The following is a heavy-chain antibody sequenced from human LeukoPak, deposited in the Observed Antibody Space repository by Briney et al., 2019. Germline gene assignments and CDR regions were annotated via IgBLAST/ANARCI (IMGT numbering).Heavy chain of an antibody. D-gene: IGHD5-24*01. V-gene: IGHV3-30*02. CDR3: AKGRDGYNPDAFDI. Sequence: GGSLRLSCAASGFTFSSYGMHWVRQAPGKGLEWVAFIRYDGSNKYYADSVKGRFTISRDISKNTLYLQMNSLRAEDTAVHYCAKGRDGYNPDAFDIWGQGTMVTVSS. CDR2: IRYDGSNK. CDR1: GFTFSSYG. J-gene: IGHJ3*02.